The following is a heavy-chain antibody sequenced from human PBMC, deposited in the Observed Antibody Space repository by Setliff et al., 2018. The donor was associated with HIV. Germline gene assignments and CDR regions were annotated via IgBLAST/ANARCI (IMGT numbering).Heavy chain of an antibody. CDR2: IHTSGDS. Sequence: SETLSLTCDVSGFSISSRYYWTWIRKSAGKGLEWIGRIHTSGDSDFNPSLKSRVTMSVDTSKNQISLKVNSVTASDTALYFCAREHLYYNFWSGSHGSPDFNYWGQGTLVTVSS. CDR1: GFSISSRYY. CDR3: AREHLYYNFWSGSHGSPDFNY. V-gene: IGHV4-4*07. D-gene: IGHD3-3*01. J-gene: IGHJ4*02.